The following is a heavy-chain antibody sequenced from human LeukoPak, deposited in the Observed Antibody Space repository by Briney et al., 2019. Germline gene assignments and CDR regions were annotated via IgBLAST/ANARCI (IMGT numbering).Heavy chain of an antibody. CDR2: IYGGGST. Sequence: GGSLRLSCAASGFTVSSNYMTWVRQAPGKGLEWVSVIYGGGSTYYADSVKGRFTISKDSSKNALYLQMNSLGDEDTAVYYCARDRGGGTAFDYWGQGTLVTVSS. J-gene: IGHJ4*02. V-gene: IGHV3-53*01. CDR1: GFTVSSNY. D-gene: IGHD1-1*01. CDR3: ARDRGGGTAFDY.